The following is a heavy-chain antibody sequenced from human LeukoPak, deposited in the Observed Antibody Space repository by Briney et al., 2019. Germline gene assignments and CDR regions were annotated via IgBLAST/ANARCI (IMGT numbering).Heavy chain of an antibody. D-gene: IGHD5-12*01. CDR3: ARGYTGYGN. CDR2: LYHSGNT. J-gene: IGHJ4*02. V-gene: IGHV4-38-2*02. CDR1: GSSISSGYY. Sequence: SETLSLTCTVSGSSISSGYYWDWIRQPPGKGLEWIGSLYHSGNTYYNPSLKSRVTISVDTSKNQFSLKLNSVTAADTAVYYCARGYTGYGNWGQGTLVTVSS.